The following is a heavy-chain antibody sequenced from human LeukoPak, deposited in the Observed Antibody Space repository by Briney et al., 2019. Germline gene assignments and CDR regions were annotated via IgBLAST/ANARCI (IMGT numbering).Heavy chain of an antibody. V-gene: IGHV4-39*01. J-gene: IGHJ3*02. CDR3: ARHKDEVYYYDSSGYNDAFDI. CDR2: IYYSGST. D-gene: IGHD3-22*01. CDR1: GGSISSSSYY. Sequence: SETLSLTCTVSGGSISSSSYYWGWIRQPPGKGLEWIGSIYYSGSTYYNPSLKSRVTISVDTSKNQFSLKLSSVTAADTAVYYCARHKDEVYYYDSSGYNDAFDIWGQGTMVTVSS.